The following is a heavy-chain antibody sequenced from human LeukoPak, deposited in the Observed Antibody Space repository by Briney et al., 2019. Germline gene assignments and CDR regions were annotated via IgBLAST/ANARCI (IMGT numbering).Heavy chain of an antibody. D-gene: IGHD3-22*01. Sequence: ASVKVSCEASGYTFTSYGISWVRQAPGQGLEWMGWISAYNGNTNYAQKLQSRVTMTTDTSTSTAYMELRSLRSDDTAVYYCARGHYDHSSGKGDYWGQGTLVTVSS. J-gene: IGHJ4*02. V-gene: IGHV1-18*01. CDR3: ARGHYDHSSGKGDY. CDR1: GYTFTSYG. CDR2: ISAYNGNT.